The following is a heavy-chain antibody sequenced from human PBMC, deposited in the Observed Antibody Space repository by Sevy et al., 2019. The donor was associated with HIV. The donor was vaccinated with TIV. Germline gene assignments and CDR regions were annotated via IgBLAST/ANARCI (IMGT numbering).Heavy chain of an antibody. CDR3: AKIGLDYCGGDCYDYYYYMDV. CDR2: IWYDGSNK. CDR1: GFTFSSYG. Sequence: GGSLRLSCAASGFTFSSYGMHWVRQAPGKGLEWVAVIWYDGSNKYYADSVKGRSTISRDNSKNTLYLQMNSLRAEDTAVYYCAKIGLDYCGGDCYDYYYYMDVWGKGTTVTVSS. V-gene: IGHV3-33*06. J-gene: IGHJ6*03. D-gene: IGHD2-21*02.